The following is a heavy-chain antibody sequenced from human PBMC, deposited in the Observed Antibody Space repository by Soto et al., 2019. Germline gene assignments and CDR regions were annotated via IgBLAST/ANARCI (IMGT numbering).Heavy chain of an antibody. CDR1: WATFCGSA. Sequence: SVKVSCKASWATFCGSAFLWVTQAPVQGLEWMGGISPTLGKTNYAQHLQGRVTITADEYTATSFMELTSLTSADTANYYCARGFTTGVAIEGFDYWGQGTLVTVSS. D-gene: IGHD3-3*01. J-gene: IGHJ4*02. CDR2: ISPTLGKT. CDR3: ARGFTTGVAIEGFDY. V-gene: IGHV1-69*01.